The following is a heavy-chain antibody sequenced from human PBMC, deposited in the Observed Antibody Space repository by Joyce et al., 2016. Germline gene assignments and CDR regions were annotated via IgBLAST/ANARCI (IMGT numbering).Heavy chain of an antibody. CDR1: GFSLSTDGVA. J-gene: IGHJ4*02. CDR3: AHSVKRLFDF. V-gene: IGHV2-5*02. Sequence: QITLKESGPTLMKPTQTLTLTCTYSGFSLSTDGVAVGWIRQPPGKALEWLALIYWDDDKRYSPSLRSRLTITKYTSKNQVVLMMTNMDPVDTATYYCAHSVKRLFDFWGQGTLVTVSS. CDR2: IYWDDDK.